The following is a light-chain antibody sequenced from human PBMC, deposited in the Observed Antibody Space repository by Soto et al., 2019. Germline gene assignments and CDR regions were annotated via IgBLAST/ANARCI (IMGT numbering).Light chain of an antibody. Sequence: EIVLTQSPDTLSLSPGEGATLSCRASQTISSNSLAWYQQKPGQAPRLLIYGASSRATGIPDRFSGSGSGTDFTLTISRLEPEDFAVYFCQQYGNSPRTFGQGTKVEI. CDR1: QTISSNS. CDR3: QQYGNSPRT. J-gene: IGKJ2*01. CDR2: GAS. V-gene: IGKV3-20*01.